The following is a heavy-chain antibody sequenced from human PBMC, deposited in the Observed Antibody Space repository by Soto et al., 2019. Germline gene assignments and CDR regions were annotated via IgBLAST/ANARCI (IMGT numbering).Heavy chain of an antibody. CDR3: ARDRANSPDSFVF. CDR1: GGSISSDDYY. Sequence: SETLSLTCTVSGGSISSDDYYWSWIRQPPGKGLEWLGYIYDIGSTSYSPSLESRITISIDTSKNQFSLKLRSVSAADTAVYYCARDRANSPDSFVFWGPGTQLTVS. V-gene: IGHV4-30-4*01. CDR2: IYDIGST. J-gene: IGHJ4*02. D-gene: IGHD1-1*01.